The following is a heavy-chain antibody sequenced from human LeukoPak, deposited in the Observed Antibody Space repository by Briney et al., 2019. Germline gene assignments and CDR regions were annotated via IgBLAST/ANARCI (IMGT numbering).Heavy chain of an antibody. CDR1: GFTLSSYA. J-gene: IGHJ4*02. V-gene: IGHV3-30-3*01. D-gene: IGHD3-22*01. CDR2: ISYDGSNK. CDR3: ARDTDTSGYYPDDY. Sequence: GRSLRLSCAASGFTLSSYAMHWVRQAPGKGLEWVAVISYDGSNKYYADSVKGRFTISRDDSMYTLYLQMSRLRAEDTAVYYCARDTDTSGYYPDDYWGQGALVTVSS.